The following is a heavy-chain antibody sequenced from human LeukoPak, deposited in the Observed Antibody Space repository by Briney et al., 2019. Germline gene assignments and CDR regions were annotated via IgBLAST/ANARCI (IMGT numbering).Heavy chain of an antibody. CDR3: ARGPLDSGYTYFDY. CDR2: FSYSGST. CDR1: GGSVSSYY. J-gene: IGHJ4*02. V-gene: IGHV4-59*02. Sequence: SETLSLTCTVSGGSVSSYYWSWIRQPPGKGLEWIGYFSYSGSTNYNPSLKSRVTISVDTSKNQFSLKLSSVTAADTAVYYCARGPLDSGYTYFDYWGQGTLVSVAP. D-gene: IGHD5-12*01.